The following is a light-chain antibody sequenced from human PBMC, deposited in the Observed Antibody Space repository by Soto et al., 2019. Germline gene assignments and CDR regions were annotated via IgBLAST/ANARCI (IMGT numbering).Light chain of an antibody. CDR1: QSISSW. Sequence: DIQMTQSPSSVSASVGDRVSMTCRASQSISSWLAWYQQKPGKAPKLLIYDASSLESGVPSRFSGSGSGTEFTLTISSLQPDDFATYYCQQYNSYSLTFGQGTKVDIK. CDR3: QQYNSYSLT. CDR2: DAS. V-gene: IGKV1-5*01. J-gene: IGKJ1*01.